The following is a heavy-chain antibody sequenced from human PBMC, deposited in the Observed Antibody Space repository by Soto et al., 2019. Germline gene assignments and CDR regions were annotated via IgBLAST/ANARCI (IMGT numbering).Heavy chain of an antibody. Sequence: QVELVESGGGVVQPGRSLRVSCSASGFTFRSFSMHWVRQAPGKGLEWVATVSYDGSKTYYAGSVRGRLTISRDNSNNSRSLQLDGLGPEDTDVYFCARDKDSSYFPPPYYFDSWGQGTLVTVSS. V-gene: IGHV3-30*04. J-gene: IGHJ4*02. CDR2: VSYDGSKT. CDR3: ARDKDSSYFPPPYYFDS. CDR1: GFTFRSFS. D-gene: IGHD2-2*01.